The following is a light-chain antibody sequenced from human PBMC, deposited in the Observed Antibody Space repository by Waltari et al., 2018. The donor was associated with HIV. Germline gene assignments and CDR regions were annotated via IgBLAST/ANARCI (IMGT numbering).Light chain of an antibody. CDR3: QQYASSPLT. J-gene: IGKJ4*01. V-gene: IGKV3-20*01. CDR1: QSFSSDY. CDR2: AAS. Sequence: EVVSTQSPGTLSLSPWQSATLSSRARQSFSSDYLTWYQQRRGQAPSVLIYAASNRATGIPDRFSGGGSGTDFTLTISRLEPEDFAVYFCQQYASSPLTFGGGTKVEIK.